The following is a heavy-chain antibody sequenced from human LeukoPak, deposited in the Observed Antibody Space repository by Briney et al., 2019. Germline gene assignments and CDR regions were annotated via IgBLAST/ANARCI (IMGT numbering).Heavy chain of an antibody. D-gene: IGHD2-2*01. CDR2: INHSGST. V-gene: IGHV4-34*01. CDR3: ARGLRYCSSTSCSPGSRFDP. Sequence: PSETLSLTCAVYGGSFSGYYWSWIRQPPGKRLEWIGEINHSGSTNYNPSLKSRVTISVDTSKNQFSLKLSSVTAADTAVYYCARGLRYCSSTSCSPGSRFDPWGQGTLVTVSS. J-gene: IGHJ5*02. CDR1: GGSFSGYY.